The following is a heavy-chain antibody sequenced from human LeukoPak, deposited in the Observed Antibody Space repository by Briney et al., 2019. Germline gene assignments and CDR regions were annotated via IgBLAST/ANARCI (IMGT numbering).Heavy chain of an antibody. CDR3: ARLKHSVATMTSGMDV. CDR1: GYTFTTYD. J-gene: IGHJ6*02. D-gene: IGHD5-12*01. Sequence: GASVTVSCKASGYTFTTYDINWVRQATGQGLEWMGWMNPNSGHTAYAQKFQGRVTMTRNTSISTAYMELSSLRSEDTAVYYCARLKHSVATMTSGMDVWGQGTTVTVSS. CDR2: MNPNSGHT. V-gene: IGHV1-8*01.